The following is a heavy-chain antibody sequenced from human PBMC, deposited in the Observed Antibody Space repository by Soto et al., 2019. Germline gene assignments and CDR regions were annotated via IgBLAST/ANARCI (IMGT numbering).Heavy chain of an antibody. Sequence: LRLSCAASGFTFSSYAMSWVRQAPGKGLEWVSAISGSGVSTYYADSVKGRVTISRDNSKNTLYLQMNSLRSEDTAVYYCAKIPGMYYYDSSGYYHYDYWGQGTLVTDSS. CDR2: ISGSGVST. V-gene: IGHV3-23*01. CDR1: GFTFSSYA. J-gene: IGHJ4*02. CDR3: AKIPGMYYYDSSGYYHYDY. D-gene: IGHD3-22*01.